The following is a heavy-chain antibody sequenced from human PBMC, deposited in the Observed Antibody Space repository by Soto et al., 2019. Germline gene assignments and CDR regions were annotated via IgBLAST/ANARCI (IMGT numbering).Heavy chain of an antibody. CDR1: GGSISSYY. D-gene: IGHD3-22*01. CDR2: IYYSGST. V-gene: IGHV4-59*01. Sequence: SETLSLTCTVSGGSISSYYWSWIRQPPGKGLEWIGYIYYSGSTNYNPSLKSRVTISVDTSTSTVYMELSSPRSEDTAVYYCARDQGGYYDTSGYIPLWLLGYFDYWGQGTLVTVSS. J-gene: IGHJ4*02. CDR3: ARDQGGYYDTSGYIPLWLLGYFDY.